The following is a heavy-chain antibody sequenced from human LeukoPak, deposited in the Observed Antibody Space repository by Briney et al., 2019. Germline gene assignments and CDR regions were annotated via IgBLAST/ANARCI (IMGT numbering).Heavy chain of an antibody. CDR3: ARERRGYYYDSSGYYPTD. J-gene: IGHJ4*02. V-gene: IGHV3-11*01. D-gene: IGHD3-22*01. CDR2: ISSSGSTI. CDR1: GFTISDYY. Sequence: GGSLRLSCAASGFTISDYYMSWIRQAPGKGLEWVSYISSSGSTIYYADSVKGRFTISRDNAKNSLYLQMNSLRAEDTAVYYCARERRGYYYDSSGYYPTDWGQGTLVTVSS.